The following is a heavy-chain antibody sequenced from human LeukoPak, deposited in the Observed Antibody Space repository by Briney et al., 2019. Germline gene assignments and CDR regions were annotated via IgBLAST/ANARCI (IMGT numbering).Heavy chain of an antibody. V-gene: IGHV4-59*08. CDR2: IYYSGST. CDR1: GGSISSYY. Sequence: ASETLSLTCAVSGGSISSYYWSWLRQPPGKGLEWIGYIYYSGSTNYNPSLKSRVTISVDTSKNQFSLKLSSVTAADTAVYYCARHDYSNNPTDYWGQGTLVTVSS. D-gene: IGHD4-11*01. J-gene: IGHJ4*02. CDR3: ARHDYSNNPTDY.